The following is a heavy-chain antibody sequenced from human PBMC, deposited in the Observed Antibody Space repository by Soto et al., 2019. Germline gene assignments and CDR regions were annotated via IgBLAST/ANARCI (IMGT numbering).Heavy chain of an antibody. J-gene: IGHJ6*02. Sequence: ASVKVSCKASGYTFTSYGISWVRQPPGQGLEWMGWISAYNGNTNYAQKLQGRVTMTTDTSTSTAYMELRSLRSDDTAVYYCARVVAVAGTVGYYYYGMDVWGQGTTVTVSS. CDR2: ISAYNGNT. CDR3: ARVVAVAGTVGYYYYGMDV. V-gene: IGHV1-18*04. D-gene: IGHD6-19*01. CDR1: GYTFTSYG.